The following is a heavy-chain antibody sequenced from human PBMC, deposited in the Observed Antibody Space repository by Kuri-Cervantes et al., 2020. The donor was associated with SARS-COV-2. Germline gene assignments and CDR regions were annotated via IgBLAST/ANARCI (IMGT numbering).Heavy chain of an antibody. Sequence: SCTVSGGSISSSSYYWSWIRQPPGKGLEWIGYIYHSGSTYYNPSLKSRVTISVDRSKNQFSLKLSSVTAADTAVYYCARQGGYYGSGRGYYSDYWGQGTLVTVSS. CDR2: IYHSGST. V-gene: IGHV4-30-2*01. CDR1: GGSISSSSYY. J-gene: IGHJ4*02. D-gene: IGHD3-10*01. CDR3: ARQGGYYGSGRGYYSDY.